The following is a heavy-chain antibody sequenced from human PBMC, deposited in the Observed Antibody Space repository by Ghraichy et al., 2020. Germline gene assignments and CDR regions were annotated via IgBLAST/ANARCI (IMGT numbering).Heavy chain of an antibody. V-gene: IGHV3-21*01. Sequence: GGSLRLSCAASGFTFSSYSMNWVRQAPGKGLEWVSFISSTSSYIYYADSLKGRFTISRDNAKNSLYLQMNSLRAEDTAVYFCARDQVFGVVKTTDYWGQGTLVTVSS. D-gene: IGHD3-3*01. CDR1: GFTFSSYS. CDR3: ARDQVFGVVKTTDY. J-gene: IGHJ4*02. CDR2: ISSTSSYI.